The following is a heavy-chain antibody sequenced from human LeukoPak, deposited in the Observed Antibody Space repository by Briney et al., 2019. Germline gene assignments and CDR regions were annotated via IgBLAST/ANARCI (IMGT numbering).Heavy chain of an antibody. J-gene: IGHJ4*02. CDR1: GFTFSSYA. D-gene: IGHD1-26*01. Sequence: GGSLRLSCAASGFTFSSYAMSWVRQAPGKGLEWVLAISGSGGSTYYADSVKGRFTISRDNSKNTLYLQMNSLRAEDTAVYYCAKTAKSSGSYRHDYWGQGTLVTVSS. CDR3: AKTAKSSGSYRHDY. V-gene: IGHV3-23*01. CDR2: ISGSGGST.